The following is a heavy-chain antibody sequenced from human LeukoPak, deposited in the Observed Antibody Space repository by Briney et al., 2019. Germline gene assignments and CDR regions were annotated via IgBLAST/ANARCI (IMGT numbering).Heavy chain of an antibody. V-gene: IGHV1-2*06. D-gene: IGHD3-22*01. J-gene: IGHJ4*02. CDR1: GYTFTGHY. CDR2: INPNSGGT. Sequence: ASVKVSCKASGYTFTGHYMHWVRQAPGQGLEGMGRINPNSGGTNYAQKFQGRVTMTRDTSISTAYMELSRLRSDDTAVYYCARVVYYYDSSGYEYWGQGTLVTVSP. CDR3: ARVVYYYDSSGYEY.